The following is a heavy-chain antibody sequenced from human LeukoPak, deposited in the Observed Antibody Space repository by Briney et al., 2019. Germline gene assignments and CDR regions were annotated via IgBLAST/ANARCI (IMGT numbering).Heavy chain of an antibody. V-gene: IGHV1-3*01. J-gene: IGHJ4*02. CDR2: INAGHGNT. CDR3: AKGAGFAEPLPEY. D-gene: IGHD1-14*01. Sequence: GASVKVSCKASGYTFTSYAIQWGRQAPGQRLEWMGWINAGHGNTKYSQKFQGRVTITRDTSASTAYMELSSLRSEDTAVYYCAKGAGFAEPLPEYWGQGTLLTVSS. CDR1: GYTFTSYA.